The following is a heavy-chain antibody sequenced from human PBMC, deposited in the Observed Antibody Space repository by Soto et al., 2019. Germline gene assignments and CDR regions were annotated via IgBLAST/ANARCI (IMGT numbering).Heavy chain of an antibody. J-gene: IGHJ4*02. CDR2: ISSSSSTI. CDR1: GFTFSSYS. CDR3: ARDARYCSSTSCHLDY. D-gene: IGHD2-2*01. V-gene: IGHV3-48*01. Sequence: GGSLRLSCAASGFTFSSYSMNWVRQAPGKGLEWVSYISSSSSTIYYADSVKGRFTISRDNAKNSLYLQMNSLRAEDTAVYYCARDARYCSSTSCHLDYWGQGTLVTVSS.